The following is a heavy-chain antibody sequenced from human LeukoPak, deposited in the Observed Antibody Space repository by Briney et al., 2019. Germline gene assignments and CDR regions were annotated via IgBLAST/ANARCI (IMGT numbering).Heavy chain of an antibody. D-gene: IGHD3-10*01. J-gene: IGHJ4*02. Sequence: GGSLRLSCAASGFTFSSHAMSWVRQAPGKGLEWVSAISGSGGSTYYADSVKGRFTISRDNSKNTLYLQMNSLRAEDTAVYYCAKDTRGSDGFDYWGQGTLVTVSS. CDR1: GFTFSSHA. CDR2: ISGSGGST. CDR3: AKDTRGSDGFDY. V-gene: IGHV3-23*01.